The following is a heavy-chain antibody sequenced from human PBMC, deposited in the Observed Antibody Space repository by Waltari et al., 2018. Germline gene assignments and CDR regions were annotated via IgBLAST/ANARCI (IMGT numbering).Heavy chain of an antibody. CDR1: GITFSNHW. D-gene: IGHD3-22*01. J-gene: IGHJ3*02. V-gene: IGHV3-74*01. Sequence: EMEMVEYGGGLVQTGGSLRLSCEASGITFSNHWMNWFRQATGKGLVWFSRINNDGSDTIYADSVKGRFTISRDNAKKTLYLQMSSLRVEDTAVYYCARDSPLYDNSLNAFDIWGQGTMVTVSS. CDR3: ARDSPLYDNSLNAFDI. CDR2: INNDGSDT.